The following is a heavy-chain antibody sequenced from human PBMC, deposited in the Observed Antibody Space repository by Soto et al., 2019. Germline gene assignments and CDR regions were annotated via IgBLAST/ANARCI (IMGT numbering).Heavy chain of an antibody. CDR1: GFTFSDYY. D-gene: IGHD2-15*01. J-gene: IGHJ6*02. CDR2: ISSSGSTI. CDR3: ALKLVGRNYYYYGMDV. V-gene: IGHV3-11*01. Sequence: QVQLVESGGGLVKPGGSLRLSCAASGFTFSDYYMSWIRQAPGKGLEWVSYISSSGSTIYYADSVKGRFTISRDNAKNSLYLQMNSLRAEDTAVDYGALKLVGRNYYYYGMDVWGQGTTVTGSS.